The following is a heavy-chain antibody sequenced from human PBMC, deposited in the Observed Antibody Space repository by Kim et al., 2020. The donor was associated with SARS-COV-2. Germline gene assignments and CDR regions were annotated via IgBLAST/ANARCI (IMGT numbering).Heavy chain of an antibody. CDR3: ARDGLGGEWL. Sequence: STIYYADSVKGRFTISRDNAKISLYRQMNSLRAEDTAVYYCARDGLGGEWLWGQGTLVTVSS. V-gene: IGHV3-48*03. J-gene: IGHJ4*02. D-gene: IGHD3-3*01. CDR2: STI.